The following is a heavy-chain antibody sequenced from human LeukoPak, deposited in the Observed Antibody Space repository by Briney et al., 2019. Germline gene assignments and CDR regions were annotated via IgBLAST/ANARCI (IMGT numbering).Heavy chain of an antibody. D-gene: IGHD3-3*01. Sequence: SETLSLTWTVSGGSISSGDYYWSWIRQPPGKGLEWIGYIYYSGSTYYNPSLKSRVTISVDTSKNQFSLKLSSVTAADTAVYYCARESWRPSYFDYWGQGTLVTVSS. V-gene: IGHV4-30-4*01. CDR2: IYYSGST. J-gene: IGHJ4*02. CDR1: GGSISSGDYY. CDR3: ARESWRPSYFDY.